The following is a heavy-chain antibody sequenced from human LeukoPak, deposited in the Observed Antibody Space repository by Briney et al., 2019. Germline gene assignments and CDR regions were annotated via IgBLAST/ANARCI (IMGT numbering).Heavy chain of an antibody. V-gene: IGHV3-7*01. CDR3: TTDSPYCSSTSCLRNYYYYYMDV. CDR2: IKQDGSEK. J-gene: IGHJ6*03. D-gene: IGHD2-2*01. CDR1: GFTFSSYW. Sequence: PGGSLRLSCAASGFTFSSYWMSWVRQAPGKGLEWVANIKQDGSEKYYVDSVKGRFTISRDNAKNSLYLQMNSLRAEDTAVYYCTTDSPYCSSTSCLRNYYYYYMDVWGKGTTVTISS.